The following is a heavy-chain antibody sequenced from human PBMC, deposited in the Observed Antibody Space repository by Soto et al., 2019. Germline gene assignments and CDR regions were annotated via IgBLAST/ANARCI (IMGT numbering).Heavy chain of an antibody. CDR1: GFTFSSYS. V-gene: IGHV3-21*01. J-gene: IGHJ6*02. D-gene: IGHD6-13*01. Sequence: EVQLVESGGGLVKPGGSLRLSCAASGFTFSSYSMNWVRQAPGKGLEWVSSISSSSYIYYADSVKGRFTISRDNAKNSLYLQMNSLRAEDTAVYYCARCGYSRAYYGMDVWGQGTTVTVSS. CDR2: ISSSSYI. CDR3: ARCGYSRAYYGMDV.